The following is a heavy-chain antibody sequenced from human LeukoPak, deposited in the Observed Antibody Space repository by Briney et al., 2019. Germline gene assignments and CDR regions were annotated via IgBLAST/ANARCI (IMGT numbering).Heavy chain of an antibody. J-gene: IGHJ5*02. CDR3: ARCQVDTAMVLWFDP. V-gene: IGHV4-4*02. CDR1: GGSISSTNW. Sequence: SGTLSLTCAVSGGSISSTNWWTWVRQPPGKGLEWIGYIYYSGSTNYNPSLKSRVTISVDTSKNQFSLKLSSVTAADTAVYYCARCQVDTAMVLWFDPWGQGTLVTVSS. CDR2: IYYSGST. D-gene: IGHD5-18*01.